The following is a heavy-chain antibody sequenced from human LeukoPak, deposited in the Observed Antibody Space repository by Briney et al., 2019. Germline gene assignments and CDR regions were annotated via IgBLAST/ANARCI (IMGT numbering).Heavy chain of an antibody. CDR2: MNPNSGNT. CDR3: ARFESKDYYDFWSGYYPSSYYYMDV. CDR1: GYTFTGYY. Sequence: ASVKVSCKASGYTFTGYYMHWVRQATGQGLEWMGWMNPNSGNTGYAQKFQGRVTITRNTSISTAYMELSSLRSEDTAVYYCARFESKDYYDFWSGYYPSSYYYMDVWGKGTTVTVSS. V-gene: IGHV1-8*03. J-gene: IGHJ6*03. D-gene: IGHD3-3*01.